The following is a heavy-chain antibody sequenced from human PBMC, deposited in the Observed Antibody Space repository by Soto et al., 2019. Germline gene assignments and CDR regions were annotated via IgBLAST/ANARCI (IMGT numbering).Heavy chain of an antibody. Sequence: SETLSLTCTVSGGSISSGGYYWSWIRQHPGKGLEWIGYIYYSGSTYYNPSLKSRVTISVDTSKNQFSLKLSSVTAADTAVYYCARDPSWLTPPTNYYYYGMDVWGQGTTVTVS. V-gene: IGHV4-31*03. CDR2: IYYSGST. D-gene: IGHD5-18*01. J-gene: IGHJ6*02. CDR1: GGSISSGGYY. CDR3: ARDPSWLTPPTNYYYYGMDV.